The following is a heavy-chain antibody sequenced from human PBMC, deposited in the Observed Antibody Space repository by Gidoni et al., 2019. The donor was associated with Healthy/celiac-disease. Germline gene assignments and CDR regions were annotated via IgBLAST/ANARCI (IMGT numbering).Heavy chain of an antibody. CDR2: IYPGDSDT. V-gene: IGHV5-51*03. CDR3: ARRVNRGGYGMDV. J-gene: IGHJ6*02. D-gene: IGHD4-4*01. CDR1: GYSFTSYW. Sequence: EVQLVQSGAEAKTRGDTLKISCRGSGYSFTSYWIGWVRQMPGKGLEWMGIIYPGDSDTRYSPSFQGQVTISADKSISTAYLQWSSLKASDTAMYYCARRVNRGGYGMDVWGQGTTVTVSS.